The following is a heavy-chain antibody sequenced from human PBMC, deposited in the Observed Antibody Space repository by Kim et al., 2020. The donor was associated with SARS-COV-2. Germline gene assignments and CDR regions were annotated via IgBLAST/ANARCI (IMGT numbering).Heavy chain of an antibody. CDR3: ARRSTMVRGGDDYYYYGMDV. V-gene: IGHV7-4-1*02. J-gene: IGHJ6*02. D-gene: IGHD3-10*01. Sequence: ASVKVSCKASGYTFTSYAMNWVRQAPGQGLEWMGWINTNTGNPTYAQGFTGRFVFSLDTSVSTAYLQISSLKAEDTAVYYCARRSTMVRGGDDYYYYGMDVWGQGTTVTVSS. CDR2: INTNTGNP. CDR1: GYTFTSYA.